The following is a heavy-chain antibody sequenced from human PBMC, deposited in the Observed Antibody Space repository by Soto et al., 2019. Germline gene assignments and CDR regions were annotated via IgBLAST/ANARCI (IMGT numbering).Heavy chain of an antibody. D-gene: IGHD3-22*01. CDR2: MRSAGTT. CDR3: ARERPPSTSDYYYNDAFDL. V-gene: IGHV3-53*01. Sequence: GGSLRLSGAASGFTVSKSYMSWVRQAPGKGLEWVSVMRSAGTTVYADSVKGRFTISRDNSKNTVDLQMNRLRAEDTALYYCARERPPSTSDYYYNDAFDLWGQGTMVTVSS. J-gene: IGHJ3*01. CDR1: GFTVSKSY.